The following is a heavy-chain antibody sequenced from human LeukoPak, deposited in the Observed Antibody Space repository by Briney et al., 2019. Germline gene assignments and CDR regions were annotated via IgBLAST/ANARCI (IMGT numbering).Heavy chain of an antibody. J-gene: IGHJ4*02. Sequence: GGSLRLSCTPSGTASGFSFNNAWMNWVRQAPGKGLEWVAVISYDGSNKYYADSVKGRFTISRDNSKNTLYLQMNSLRAEDTAVYYCAKLVGATSSMDYWGQGTLVTVSS. CDR2: ISYDGSNK. CDR1: GFSFNNAW. D-gene: IGHD1-26*01. V-gene: IGHV3-30*18. CDR3: AKLVGATSSMDY.